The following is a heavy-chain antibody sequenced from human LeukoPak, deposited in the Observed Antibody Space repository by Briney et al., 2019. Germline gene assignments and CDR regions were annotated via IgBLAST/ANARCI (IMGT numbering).Heavy chain of an antibody. J-gene: IGHJ4*02. Sequence: PGRSLRLSCAASGFTFSSYGMHWVRQAPGKGLEWVAVIWYDGSNKYYADSVKGRFTISRDNSKNTLYLQMNSLRAEDTAVYYCARSLVAAIWALDYWGQGTLVTVSS. D-gene: IGHD5-12*01. CDR1: GFTFSSYG. V-gene: IGHV3-33*01. CDR2: IWYDGSNK. CDR3: ARSLVAAIWALDY.